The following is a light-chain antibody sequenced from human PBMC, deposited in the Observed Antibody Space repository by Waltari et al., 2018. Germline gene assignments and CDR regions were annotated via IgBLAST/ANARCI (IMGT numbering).Light chain of an antibody. J-gene: IGLJ3*02. CDR3: CAYAGSYMV. V-gene: IGLV2-8*01. CDR1: SSDVGPYDY. Sequence: QSALTQPPSASGSPGQSVTITCTGTSSDVGPYDYVSVYQQHPAKAPKLMIYEVTKRPSGVPDRFSGSKSGNTASLTVSGLQAEDEADYYCCAYAGSYMVFGAGTKVTVL. CDR2: EVT.